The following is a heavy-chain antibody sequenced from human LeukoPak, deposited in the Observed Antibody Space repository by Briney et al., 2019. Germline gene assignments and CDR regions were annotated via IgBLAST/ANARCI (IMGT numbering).Heavy chain of an antibody. CDR1: GFTFSSYA. CDR2: ISGSDGST. J-gene: IGHJ4*02. V-gene: IGHV3-23*01. Sequence: PGGSLRLSCAASGFTFSSYAMSWVRQAPGKGLEWVSAISGSDGSTYYADSVKGRFTISRDNSKNTLYLQMNGLRAEDTAVYYCAKDAVLRGSYYATAGWGQGTLVTVSS. CDR3: AKDAVLRGSYYATAG. D-gene: IGHD1-26*01.